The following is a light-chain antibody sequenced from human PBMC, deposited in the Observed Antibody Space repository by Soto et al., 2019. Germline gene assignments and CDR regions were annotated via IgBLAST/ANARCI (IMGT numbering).Light chain of an antibody. Sequence: QSALTQPASVSGSPGQSITISCTGTCSDVGGYNYVSWYQQHPGKAPKLMIYDVSNRPSGVSNRFSGSKSGNTASLTISGLQAEDEADYYCSSYTSSSTPLYVFGTGTKLTVL. V-gene: IGLV2-14*01. J-gene: IGLJ1*01. CDR1: CSDVGGYNY. CDR2: DVS. CDR3: SSYTSSSTPLYV.